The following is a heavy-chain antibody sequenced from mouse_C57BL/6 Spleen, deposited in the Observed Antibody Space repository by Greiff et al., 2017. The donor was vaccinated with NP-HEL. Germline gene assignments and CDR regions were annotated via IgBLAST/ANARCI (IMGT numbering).Heavy chain of an antibody. V-gene: IGHV1-18*01. J-gene: IGHJ4*01. CDR3: ARGFITTVVARGYGNAMDD. D-gene: IGHD1-1*01. CDR1: GYTFTDYN. Sequence: EVQLQQSGPELVKPGASVKIPCKASGYTFTDYNMDWVKQSHGKSLEWIGDINPNNGGTIYNQKFKGKATLTVDKSSSTAYMELRSLTSEDTAVYYCARGFITTVVARGYGNAMDDWGQGTSVTVSS. CDR2: INPNNGGT.